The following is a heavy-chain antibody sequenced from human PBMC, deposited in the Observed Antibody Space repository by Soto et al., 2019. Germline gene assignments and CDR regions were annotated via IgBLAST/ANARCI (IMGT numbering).Heavy chain of an antibody. CDR2: ISSSSSYT. CDR3: ARRGYDIFTGYYNPLDY. V-gene: IGHV3-11*05. Sequence: QVQLVESGGGLVKPGGSLRLSCAASGFTFSDYYMSWIRQAPGKGLEWVSYISSSSSYTNYADSVKGRFTISRDNAKNSLYLQMNSLRAEDTAVYYCARRGYDIFTGYYNPLDYWGQGTLVTVSS. CDR1: GFTFSDYY. D-gene: IGHD3-9*01. J-gene: IGHJ4*02.